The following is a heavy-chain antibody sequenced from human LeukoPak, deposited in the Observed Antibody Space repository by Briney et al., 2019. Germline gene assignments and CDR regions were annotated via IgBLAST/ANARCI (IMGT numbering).Heavy chain of an antibody. CDR3: VGSIRTYYFDY. Sequence: SSETLSLXCTVSGASIRSYYWSWIRQPPGKGLEWIGYIYYSGSTNYNPSLKSRVTISVDTSKNQFSLKLSSVTAADTAVYYCVGSIRTYYFDYWGQGTLVTVSS. V-gene: IGHV4-59*01. D-gene: IGHD3-10*01. CDR2: IYYSGST. CDR1: GASIRSYY. J-gene: IGHJ4*02.